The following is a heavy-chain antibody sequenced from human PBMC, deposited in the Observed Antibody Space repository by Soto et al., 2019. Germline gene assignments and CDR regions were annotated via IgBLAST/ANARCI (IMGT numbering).Heavy chain of an antibody. Sequence: GSLRLSCAASGFTFSSYSMNWVRQAPGKGLEWVSSISSSSSYIYYADSVKGRFTISRDNAKNSLYLQMNSLRAEDTAVYYCANLWGVAARPSDYWGQGTLVTVSS. CDR1: GFTFSSYS. J-gene: IGHJ4*02. CDR2: ISSSSSYI. CDR3: ANLWGVAARPSDY. V-gene: IGHV3-21*01. D-gene: IGHD6-6*01.